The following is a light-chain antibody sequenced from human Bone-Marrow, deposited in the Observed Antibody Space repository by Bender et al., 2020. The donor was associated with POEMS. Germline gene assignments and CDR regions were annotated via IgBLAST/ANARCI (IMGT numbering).Light chain of an antibody. V-gene: IGLV1-47*01. CDR1: SSNIGSNY. J-gene: IGLJ2*01. Sequence: QSVLTQPPSASGTPGQRLTISCSGSSSNIGSNYVYWYQQLPGTAPIVLISRNNQRPSGVPDRFSGSKSGTSASLTISGLRSEDEADYYCAAWDDSLSGVVFGGGTKLTVL. CDR2: RNN. CDR3: AAWDDSLSGVV.